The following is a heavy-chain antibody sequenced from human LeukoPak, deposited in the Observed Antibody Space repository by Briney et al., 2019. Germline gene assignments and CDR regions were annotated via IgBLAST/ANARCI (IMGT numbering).Heavy chain of an antibody. J-gene: IGHJ5*02. D-gene: IGHD2-2*02. Sequence: SETLSLTCAVSGGSISSSNWWSWVRQPPGKGLEWIGEIYHSGSTNYNPSLKSRVTISVDTSKNQFSLKLSSVTAADTAVYYCAREIRGYCSSTSCYTWFDPWGQGTLVTVSS. V-gene: IGHV4-4*02. CDR2: IYHSGST. CDR3: AREIRGYCSSTSCYTWFDP. CDR1: GGSISSSNW.